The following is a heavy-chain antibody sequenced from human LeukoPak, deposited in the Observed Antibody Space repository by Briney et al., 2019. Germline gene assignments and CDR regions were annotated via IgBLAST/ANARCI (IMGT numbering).Heavy chain of an antibody. CDR2: IYPGDSDT. CDR1: GYSFTSYW. J-gene: IGHJ4*02. Sequence: GESLKISFKGSGYSFTSYWIGWVRPMPGKGLGWMGIIYPGDSDTRYSPSFQGQVTISADKSISTAYLQWSSLKASDTAMYYCARKDSSSSHSDYWGQGTPVTVSS. D-gene: IGHD6-6*01. CDR3: ARKDSSSSHSDY. V-gene: IGHV5-51*01.